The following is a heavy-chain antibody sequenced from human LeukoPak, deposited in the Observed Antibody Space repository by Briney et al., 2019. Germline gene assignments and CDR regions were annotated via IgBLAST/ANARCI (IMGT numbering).Heavy chain of an antibody. D-gene: IGHD3-22*01. CDR3: ARGRGDSSGYYYVAY. J-gene: IGHJ4*02. CDR1: GGSISSYY. Sequence: PSETLSLTCTVSGGSISSYYWSWIRQPPGKGLEWIGEINHSGSTNYNPSLKSRVTISVDTSKNQFSLKLSSVTAADTAVYYCARGRGDSSGYYYVAYWGQGTLVTVSS. CDR2: INHSGST. V-gene: IGHV4-34*01.